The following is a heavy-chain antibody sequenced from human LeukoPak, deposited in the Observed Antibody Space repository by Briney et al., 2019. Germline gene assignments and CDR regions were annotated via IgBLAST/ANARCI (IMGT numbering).Heavy chain of an antibody. Sequence: SETLSLTCAVSGYSISSGYYWGWIRQPPGKGLEWIGSIYHSGSTYYNPSLKSRVTISVDTSKNQFSLKLGSVTAADTAVYYCARAVRGVILGYYFDYWGQGTLVTVSS. J-gene: IGHJ4*02. V-gene: IGHV4-38-2*01. CDR2: IYHSGST. CDR1: GYSISSGYY. D-gene: IGHD3-10*01. CDR3: ARAVRGVILGYYFDY.